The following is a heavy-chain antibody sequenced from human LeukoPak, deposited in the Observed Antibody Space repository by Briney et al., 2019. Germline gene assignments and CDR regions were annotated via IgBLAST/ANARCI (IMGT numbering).Heavy chain of an antibody. D-gene: IGHD6-19*01. V-gene: IGHV3-48*03. Sequence: TGGSLRLSCAASGFTFSTYEVNWVRQAPGKGLEWVSYISSRGSTIHYADSVKGRFTISRDNAKNSLSLQLNSLRAEDTAVYYCARADNSGWAYFDYWGQGTLVTVS. CDR1: GFTFSTYE. J-gene: IGHJ4*02. CDR2: ISSRGSTI. CDR3: ARADNSGWAYFDY.